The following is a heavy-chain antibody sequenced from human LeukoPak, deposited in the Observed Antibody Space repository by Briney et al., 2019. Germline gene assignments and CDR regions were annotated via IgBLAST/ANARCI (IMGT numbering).Heavy chain of an antibody. CDR2: IIGSGERT. D-gene: IGHD3-3*01. V-gene: IGHV3-23*01. CDR3: AKDRGTIFGVLMGVEGFDY. J-gene: IGHJ4*02. CDR1: GFTFSSCA. Sequence: GGSLRLSCVASGFTFSSCAMSWVRQAPGKGLEWVSNIIGSGERTYYADSAKGRFTISRDNSRNTVYLQMDSLRDDDTAVYYCAKDRGTIFGVLMGVEGFDYWGQGALVTVSS.